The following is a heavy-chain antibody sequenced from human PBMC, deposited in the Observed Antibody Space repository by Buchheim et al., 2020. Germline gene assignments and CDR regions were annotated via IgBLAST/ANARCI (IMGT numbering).Heavy chain of an antibody. CDR2: IYSGGST. J-gene: IGHJ6*02. Sequence: EVQLVESGGGLVQPGGSLRLSCAASGFTVSSNYMSWVRQAPGKGLEWISVIYSGGSTYYADSVKGRFTISRDNSKNTLYLQMNSLRAEDTAVYYCARDGRYCTNGVCLIGYYYYGMDVWGQGTT. D-gene: IGHD2-8*01. CDR3: ARDGRYCTNGVCLIGYYYYGMDV. V-gene: IGHV3-66*01. CDR1: GFTVSSNY.